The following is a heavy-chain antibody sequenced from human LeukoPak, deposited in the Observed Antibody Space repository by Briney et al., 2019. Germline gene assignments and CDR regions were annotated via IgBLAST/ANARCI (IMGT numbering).Heavy chain of an antibody. Sequence: SETLSLTCTVSGGFISSSSYYWGWIRQPPGKGLEWIGSIFYSGNTYYNPSLKSRVTISVDTSKNQFSLRLSSVTAADTAVYYCARHGSIVGASFQPWGQGTLVTVSS. V-gene: IGHV4-39*01. D-gene: IGHD1-26*01. CDR1: GGFISSSSYY. J-gene: IGHJ1*01. CDR3: ARHGSIVGASFQP. CDR2: IFYSGNT.